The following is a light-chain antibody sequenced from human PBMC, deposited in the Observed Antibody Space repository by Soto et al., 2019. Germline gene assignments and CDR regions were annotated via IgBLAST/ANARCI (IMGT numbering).Light chain of an antibody. CDR3: QQSNSFPWT. CDR2: VTS. CDR1: QPISNW. J-gene: IGKJ1*01. V-gene: IGKV1-12*01. Sequence: DIQMTQSPSTLSGSVGDRVTITCRASQPISNWLAWYQQKPGKAPRLLISVTSSLQSGVPSRFSGGGSVTDFTLTISSLQPEDFATYYCQQSNSFPWTFGQGTKVEIK.